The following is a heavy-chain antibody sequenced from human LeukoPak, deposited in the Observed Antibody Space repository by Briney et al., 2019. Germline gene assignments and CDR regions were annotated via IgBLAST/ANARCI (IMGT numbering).Heavy chain of an antibody. D-gene: IGHD3-10*01. CDR2: INHSGST. CDR1: GGSFSGYY. V-gene: IGHV4-34*01. Sequence: SETLSLTCAVYGGSFSGYYWSWIRQPPGKGLEWIGEINHSGSTNYNPSLKSRVTISVDTSKNQFSLKLSSVTAADTAVYYCARLNTMVRGVIITTYYYYYGMDVWGQGTTVTVCS. J-gene: IGHJ6*02. CDR3: ARLNTMVRGVIITTYYYYYGMDV.